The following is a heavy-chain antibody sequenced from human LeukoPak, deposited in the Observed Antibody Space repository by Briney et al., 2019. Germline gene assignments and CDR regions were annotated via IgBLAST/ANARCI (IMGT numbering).Heavy chain of an antibody. CDR3: ARDAAAGTED. J-gene: IGHJ4*02. Sequence: GGSLRLSCAASGFTFSTYAMHWVRQAPGKGLEWVALIFYDGSEKFYADSVKGRFTISRDNSKNTLYLQMNSLRAEDTAVYYCARDAAAGTEDWGQGTLVTVSS. CDR1: GFTFSTYA. CDR2: IFYDGSEK. D-gene: IGHD6-13*01. V-gene: IGHV3-30*14.